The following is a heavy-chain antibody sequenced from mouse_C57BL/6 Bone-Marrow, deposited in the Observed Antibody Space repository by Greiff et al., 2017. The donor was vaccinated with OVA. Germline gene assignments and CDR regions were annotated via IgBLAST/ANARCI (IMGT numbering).Heavy chain of an antibody. CDR2: IWWDDDK. V-gene: IGHV8-8*01. CDR3: ARMENWDYFDY. CDR1: GFSLSTFGMG. D-gene: IGHD4-1*01. Sequence: VKLQQSGPGILQPSQTLSLTCSFSGFSLSTFGMGVGWIRQPSGQGLEWLAHIWWDDDKYYNPALKSRLPISKDTSKNQVFLKIANVDTADTATYYCARMENWDYFDYWGQSTTLTVSS. J-gene: IGHJ2*01.